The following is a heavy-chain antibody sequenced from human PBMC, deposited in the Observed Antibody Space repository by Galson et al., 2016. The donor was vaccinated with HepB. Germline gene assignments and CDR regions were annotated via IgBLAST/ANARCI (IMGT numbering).Heavy chain of an antibody. CDR3: ARGVYQLLLSGNPSAM. CDR1: GYTFTDFY. D-gene: IGHD2-2*01. CDR2: INPNSGGT. V-gene: IGHV1-2*04. J-gene: IGHJ4*02. Sequence: SVKVSCKASGYTFTDFYIHWVRQAPGQGLEWMGWINPNSGGTDYAQKFQDWVTMARDTSISTTYMELTRLRSDDTAVYYCARGVYQLLLSGNPSAMWGQGTLVTVSS.